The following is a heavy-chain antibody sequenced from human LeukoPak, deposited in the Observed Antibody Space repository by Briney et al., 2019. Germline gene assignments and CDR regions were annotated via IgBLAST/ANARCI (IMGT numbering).Heavy chain of an antibody. Sequence: PSETLSLTCTVSGASISDTAWSWVRQPAGRGLEWIGRVFSSGATLYNPSFNGRVSMSVDASKKQVSLKVTPVTVADTAVYYCATDDKGYCDGRWTAFDIWGQGTVVTVSS. CDR2: VFSSGAT. J-gene: IGHJ3*02. CDR1: GASISDTA. V-gene: IGHV4-4*07. CDR3: ATDDKGYCDGRWTAFDI. D-gene: IGHD5-18*01.